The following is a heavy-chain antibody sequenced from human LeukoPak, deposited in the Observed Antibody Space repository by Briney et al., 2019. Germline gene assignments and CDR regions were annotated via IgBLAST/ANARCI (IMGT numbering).Heavy chain of an antibody. J-gene: IGHJ4*02. D-gene: IGHD6-13*01. V-gene: IGHV3-66*01. CDR3: ARGRAAVSFDY. CDR1: GFTVSSNY. Sequence: PGGSLRLSCAASGFTVSSNYMSLVRQAAGKGLEWVSVIYSGGSTYYADSVKGRFTISRDNSKNTLYLQMNSLRAEDTAVYYCARGRAAVSFDYWGQGTLVTVSS. CDR2: IYSGGST.